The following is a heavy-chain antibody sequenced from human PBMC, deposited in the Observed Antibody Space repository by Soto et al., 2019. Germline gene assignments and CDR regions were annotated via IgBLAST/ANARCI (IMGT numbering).Heavy chain of an antibody. J-gene: IGHJ4*02. Sequence: SETLSLTCTVSGGSISSGDYYWSWIRQPPGKGLEWIGYIYYSGTTYCNPSLKSRVTISVDTSKNQFSLKLSSVTAADTAVYYCAREGKTYSNSIDYWGQGTLVTVSS. CDR3: AREGKTYSNSIDY. V-gene: IGHV4-30-4*01. CDR1: GGSISSGDYY. D-gene: IGHD4-4*01. CDR2: IYYSGTT.